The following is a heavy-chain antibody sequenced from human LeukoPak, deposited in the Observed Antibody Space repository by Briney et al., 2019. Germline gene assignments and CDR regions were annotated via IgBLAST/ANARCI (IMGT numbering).Heavy chain of an antibody. CDR1: GGSISSSSYY. CDR2: IYYSGST. J-gene: IGHJ4*02. Sequence: PSETLPLTCTVSGGSISSSSYYWGWIRQPPGKGLEWIGSIYYSGSTYYNPSLKSRVTISVDASKNQFSLKLSSVTAADTAVYYCARGIPAAGTKSHYFDYWGQGTLVTVSS. CDR3: ARGIPAAGTKSHYFDY. D-gene: IGHD6-13*01. V-gene: IGHV4-39*07.